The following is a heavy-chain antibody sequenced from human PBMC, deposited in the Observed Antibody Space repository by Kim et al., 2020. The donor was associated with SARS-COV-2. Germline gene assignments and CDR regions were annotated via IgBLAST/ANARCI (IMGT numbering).Heavy chain of an antibody. J-gene: IGHJ6*02. CDR2: IKQDGSEK. CDR3: ARDSPMTTRAGTYYYYGMDV. V-gene: IGHV3-7*01. Sequence: GGSLRLSCAASGFTFSSYWMSWVRQAPGKGLEWVANIKQDGSEKYYVDSVKGRFTISRDNAKNSLYLQMNSLRAEDTAVYYCARDSPMTTRAGTYYYYGMDVWGQGTTVTVSS. CDR1: GFTFSSYW. D-gene: IGHD1-1*01.